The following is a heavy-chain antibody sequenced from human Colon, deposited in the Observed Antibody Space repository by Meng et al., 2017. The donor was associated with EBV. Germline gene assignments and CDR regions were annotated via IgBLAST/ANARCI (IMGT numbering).Heavy chain of an antibody. CDR1: GGAIRTSDW. J-gene: IGHJ4*02. Sequence: VELKGAGPGQVGPSGTLSLPCRVCGGAIRTSDWWSWVRQPPGKGLEWIGEIYRGGGTNYNPSFKSRVTISVDTSNNHFSLKLSYVTAADTAVYYCARVRVIPAAVGFDYWGQGTLVTVSS. CDR2: IYRGGGT. CDR3: ARVRVIPAAVGFDY. D-gene: IGHD2-2*01. V-gene: IGHV4-4*02.